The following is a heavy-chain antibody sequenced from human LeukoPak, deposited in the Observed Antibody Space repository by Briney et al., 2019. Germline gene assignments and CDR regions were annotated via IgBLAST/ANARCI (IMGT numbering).Heavy chain of an antibody. V-gene: IGHV1-2*02. Sequence: GASVKVSCKASGYTFTAYYIHWVRQAPGQGLEWMGWINPNSGGTNYAQKFQGRVTMTTDTSTSTAYMELRSLRSDDTAVYYCARFHDVLRYFDWSRNYGMDVWGQGTTVTVSS. CDR1: GYTFTAYY. CDR3: ARFHDVLRYFDWSRNYGMDV. CDR2: INPNSGGT. J-gene: IGHJ6*02. D-gene: IGHD3-9*01.